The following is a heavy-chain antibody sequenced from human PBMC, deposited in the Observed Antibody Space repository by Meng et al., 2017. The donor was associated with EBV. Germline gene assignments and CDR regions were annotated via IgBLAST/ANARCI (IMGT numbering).Heavy chain of an antibody. V-gene: IGHV3-53*01. J-gene: IGHJ4*02. CDR2: IYSGGST. D-gene: IGHD5-12*01. CDR1: GFTVSSNY. Sequence: EVQLVGCGGGLTQPGGSLRLSCAASGFTVSSNYMSWVRQAPGKGLEWVSVIYSGGSTYYADSVKGRFTISRDNSKNTLYLQMNSLRAEGTAVYYCAKHRLGPLDYWGQGTLVTVSS. CDR3: AKHRLGPLDY.